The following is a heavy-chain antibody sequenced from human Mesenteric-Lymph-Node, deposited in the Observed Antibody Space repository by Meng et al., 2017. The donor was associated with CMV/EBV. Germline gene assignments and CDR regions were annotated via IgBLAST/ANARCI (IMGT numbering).Heavy chain of an antibody. Sequence: GGSLRLSCVASGFTFEDYAMHWVRLVPGKGLEWVSGITWSSSNLGYVDSVKGRFIISRDNAKNSLYLQMNSLRPEDTALYYCAKDRGDSGEYHFLFWYSSFDTWGQGTMVTVSS. J-gene: IGHJ3*02. CDR2: ITWSSSNL. D-gene: IGHD5-12*01. CDR3: AKDRGDSGEYHFLFWYSSFDT. CDR1: GFTFEDYA. V-gene: IGHV3-9*01.